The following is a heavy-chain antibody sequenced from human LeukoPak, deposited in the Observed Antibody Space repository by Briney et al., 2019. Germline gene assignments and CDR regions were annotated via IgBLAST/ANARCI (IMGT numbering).Heavy chain of an antibody. J-gene: IGHJ4*02. CDR1: GFTFSSYA. CDR3: ARGLYDYVWGSYRQPYLC. Sequence: GRSLRLSCAASGFTFSSYAMHWVRQAPGKGLEWVAVISYDGSNRYYADSVKGRFTISRDNSKNTLYLQMNSLRAEDTAVYYCARGLYDYVWGSYRQPYLCWGKGTLVTVSS. D-gene: IGHD3-16*02. CDR2: ISYDGSNR. V-gene: IGHV3-30*04.